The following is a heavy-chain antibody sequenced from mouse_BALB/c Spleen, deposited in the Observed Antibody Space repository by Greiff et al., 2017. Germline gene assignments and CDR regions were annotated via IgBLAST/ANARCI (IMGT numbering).Heavy chain of an antibody. CDR3: ARRGNGYCFDY. D-gene: IGHD2-1*01. V-gene: IGHV1S137*01. Sequence: VQLQQSGAELVRPGVSVKISCKGSGYTFTDYAMHWVKQSHAKSLEWIGVISTYYGDASYNQKFKGKATMTVDKSSSTAYMELARLTSEDSAIYYCARRGNGYCFDYWGQGTTLTVSS. CDR1: GYTFTDYA. CDR2: ISTYYGDA. J-gene: IGHJ2*01.